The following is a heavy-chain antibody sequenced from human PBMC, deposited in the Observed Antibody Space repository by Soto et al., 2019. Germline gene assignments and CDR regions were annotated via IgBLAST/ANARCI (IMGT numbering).Heavy chain of an antibody. J-gene: IGHJ6*02. V-gene: IGHV3-74*01. CDR1: GFTLSSYW. D-gene: IGHD5-18*01. Sequence: GXLRLYCAASGFTLSSYWMHWVLQAPGKGLVWVSRINSDGSSTSYADSVKGRFTISRDNAKNTLYLQMNSLRAEDTAVYYCARRYVDTAIFYGMDVWGQGTKVTVSS. CDR2: INSDGSST. CDR3: ARRYVDTAIFYGMDV.